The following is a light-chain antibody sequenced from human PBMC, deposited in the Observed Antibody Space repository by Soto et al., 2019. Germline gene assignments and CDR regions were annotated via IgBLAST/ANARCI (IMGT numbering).Light chain of an antibody. CDR2: DAS. CDR3: QQFYNYPHT. J-gene: IGKJ4*01. CDR1: QGISSA. V-gene: IGKV1D-13*01. Sequence: AIQLTQSPSSLSASVGDRVTITCRASQGISSALAWYQQKPGKAPKLLIYDASGLESGVPSRFSGRGSATDFALTISSLQPEDFATYYCQQFYNYPHTFGGGTKVDIK.